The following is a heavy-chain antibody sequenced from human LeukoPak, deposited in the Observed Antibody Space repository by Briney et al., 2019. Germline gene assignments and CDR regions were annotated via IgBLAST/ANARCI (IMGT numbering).Heavy chain of an antibody. CDR2: INPNSGGT. J-gene: IGHJ4*02. CDR3: ARDESGYSYGY. Sequence: ASVKVSCKASGYTFTGYYMHWVRQAPGQGLEWMGWINPNSGGTSYAQKFQGRVTMTRDTSISTAYMELSRLRSDDTAVYYCARDESGYSYGYWGQGTLVTVSS. CDR1: GYTFTGYY. V-gene: IGHV1-2*02. D-gene: IGHD5-18*01.